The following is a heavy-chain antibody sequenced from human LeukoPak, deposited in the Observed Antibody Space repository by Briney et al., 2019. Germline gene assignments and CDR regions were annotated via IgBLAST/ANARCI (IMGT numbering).Heavy chain of an antibody. CDR1: GFTVSSNY. CDR3: ARSYSGSYYFDY. CDR2: IYSGGST. J-gene: IGHJ4*02. V-gene: IGHV3-66*01. Sequence: GSLRLSCAATGFTVSSNYMSWVRQAPGKGLEWVSVIYSGGSTYYADSVKGRFTISRDNSKNTLYLQMNSLRAEDTAVYYCARSYSGSYYFDYWGQGTLVTVSS. D-gene: IGHD1-26*01.